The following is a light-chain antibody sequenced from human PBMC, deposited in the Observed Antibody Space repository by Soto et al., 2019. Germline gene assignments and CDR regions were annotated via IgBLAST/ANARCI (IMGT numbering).Light chain of an antibody. CDR3: QQYDGSPPMYT. CDR2: GAS. Sequence: EIVLTQSPGTLSLSPGERATLSCRASQSISSSSLVWYQQTPGQAPRLLIYGASSRATGIPDRFSGSGSGTDFTLTISRLEPEDFAVYHCQQYDGSPPMYTFGQGTKLEIK. J-gene: IGKJ2*01. V-gene: IGKV3-20*01. CDR1: QSISSSS.